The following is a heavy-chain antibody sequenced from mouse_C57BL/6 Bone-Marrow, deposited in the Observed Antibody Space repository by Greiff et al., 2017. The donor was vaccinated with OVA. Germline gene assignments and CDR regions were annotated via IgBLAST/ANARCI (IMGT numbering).Heavy chain of an antibody. V-gene: IGHV1-55*01. J-gene: IGHJ3*01. CDR1: GYTFTSYW. D-gene: IGHD2-3*01. CDR3: ARWPGFAY. CDR2: IYPGSGST. Sequence: QVQLKQSGAELVKPGASVKMSCKASGYTFTSYWITWVKQRPGQGLEWIGDIYPGSGSTNYNEKFKSKATLTVDTSSSTAYLQLSSLTSEDSAFYYCARWPGFAYWGQGTLLTVSA.